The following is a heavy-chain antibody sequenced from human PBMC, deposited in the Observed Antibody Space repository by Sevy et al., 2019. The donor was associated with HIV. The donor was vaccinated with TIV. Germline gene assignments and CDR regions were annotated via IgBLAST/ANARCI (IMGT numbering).Heavy chain of an antibody. CDR1: GFNLGDYA. D-gene: IGHD5-18*01. CDR3: IRSRQLGYTGMVPDY. J-gene: IGHJ4*02. Sequence: GGSLRLSCSTSGFNLGDYAMSWVRQSPGKGLEWVGFMRRKVFAGTTEYAGSLKGRFTISTDDSKASAHLQMNSLRAEDTGVYYCIRSRQLGYTGMVPDYWGQGTLVTVSS. CDR2: MRRKVFAGTT. V-gene: IGHV3-49*04.